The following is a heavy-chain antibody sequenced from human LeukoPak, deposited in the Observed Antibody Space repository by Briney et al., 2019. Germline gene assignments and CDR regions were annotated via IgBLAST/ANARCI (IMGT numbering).Heavy chain of an antibody. D-gene: IGHD1-26*01. CDR3: ARVPGEMGATLAYLDY. V-gene: IGHV3-21*01. J-gene: IGHJ4*02. Sequence: GGSLRLSCAASGFTFDSFSINWVRQAPGKGLEWVASISSSTTYIYYAGSVKGRFTISRDNAKNLVYLEMNSLRAEDTAVYYCARVPGEMGATLAYLDYWGQGTLVTVSS. CDR1: GFTFDSFS. CDR2: ISSSTTYI.